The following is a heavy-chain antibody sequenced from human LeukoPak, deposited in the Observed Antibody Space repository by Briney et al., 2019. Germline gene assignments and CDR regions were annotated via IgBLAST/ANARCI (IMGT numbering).Heavy chain of an antibody. CDR3: AVGGASGYYYPISDY. J-gene: IGHJ4*02. Sequence: PGGSLRLSCAASGFNFSSYAMSWVRQAPGKGLEWVSAISGSGGSTYYADSVKGRFTISRDNSKNTLYLQMNSLRAEDTAVYYCAVGGASGYYYPISDYWGQGTLVTVSS. CDR2: ISGSGGST. CDR1: GFNFSSYA. V-gene: IGHV3-23*01. D-gene: IGHD3-22*01.